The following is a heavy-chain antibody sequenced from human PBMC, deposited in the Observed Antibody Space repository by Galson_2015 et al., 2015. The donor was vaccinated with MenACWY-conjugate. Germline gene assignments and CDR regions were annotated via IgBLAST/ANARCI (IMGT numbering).Heavy chain of an antibody. J-gene: IGHJ4*02. D-gene: IGHD6-19*01. V-gene: IGHV3-21*01. CDR2: ISSSSSYI. CDR1: GFTFSSYS. CDR3: ARGPGEQWLPGGY. Sequence: SLRLSCAASGFTFSSYSMNWVRQAPGKGLEWVSSISSSSSYIYYADSVKGRFTISRDNAKNSLYLQMNSLRAEDTAVYYCARGPGEQWLPGGYWGQGTLVTVSS.